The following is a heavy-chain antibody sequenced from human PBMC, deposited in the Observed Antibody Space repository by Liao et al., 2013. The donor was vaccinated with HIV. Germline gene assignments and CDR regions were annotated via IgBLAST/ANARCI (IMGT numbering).Heavy chain of an antibody. D-gene: IGHD3-9*01. Sequence: QLQLQESGPGLVKPSETLSLTCTVSGGSISSSSYYWSWIRQPPGKGLEWIGYIYYSGSTNYNPSLKSRVTISVDTSKNQFSLKLSSVTAADTAVYFXARERHDILIGYFPFDYWGHGTLVTVSS. J-gene: IGHJ4*01. V-gene: IGHV4-61*01. CDR3: ARERHDILIGYFPFDY. CDR1: GGSISSSSYY. CDR2: IYYSGST.